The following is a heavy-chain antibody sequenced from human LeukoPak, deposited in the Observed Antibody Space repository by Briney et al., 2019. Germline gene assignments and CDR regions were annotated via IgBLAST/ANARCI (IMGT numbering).Heavy chain of an antibody. Sequence: GGSLRLSCAASGFTFRSYGMTWVRQAPGKGLEWVSAISGSGGSTYYADSVKGRFTISRVNSKNTLYLQMNSLRAEDTAVYYCAKDKWYNSGWYWDYWGQGTLVTVSS. CDR3: AKDKWYNSGWYWDY. J-gene: IGHJ4*02. D-gene: IGHD6-19*01. CDR2: ISGSGGST. CDR1: GFTFRSYG. V-gene: IGHV3-23*01.